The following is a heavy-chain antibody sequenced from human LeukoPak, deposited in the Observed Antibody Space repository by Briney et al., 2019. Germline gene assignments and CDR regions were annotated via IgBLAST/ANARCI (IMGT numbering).Heavy chain of an antibody. CDR3: AKELSSASYPYYFDF. J-gene: IGHJ4*02. CDR1: GFTFSSYA. CDR2: TDGRGDTT. Sequence: PGGSLRLSCAVSGFTFSSYAMTWGRQAPGEGLEWVSSTDGRGDTTFYAGSVKGRFTISRDNSKNTLYLQMHSLSGEDTAIYYCAKELSSASYPYYFDFWGQGTLVTVSS. V-gene: IGHV3-23*01. D-gene: IGHD6-19*01.